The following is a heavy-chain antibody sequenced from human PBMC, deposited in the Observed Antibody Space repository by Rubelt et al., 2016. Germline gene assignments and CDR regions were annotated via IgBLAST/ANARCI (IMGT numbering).Heavy chain of an antibody. J-gene: IGHJ6*02. V-gene: IGHV1-69*06. CDR2: IIPIFGTA. CDR3: ASPPYDILTGYDYYYGMDV. Sequence: QVQLVQSGAEVKKPGSSVKVSCKASGGTFSSYAISWVRQAPGQGLEWMGGIIPIFGTANYAQKFQGRVTIPADKSTSTAYMELSILRSEDTAVYYCASPPYDILTGYDYYYGMDVWGQGTTVTVSS. CDR1: GGTFSSYA. D-gene: IGHD3-9*01.